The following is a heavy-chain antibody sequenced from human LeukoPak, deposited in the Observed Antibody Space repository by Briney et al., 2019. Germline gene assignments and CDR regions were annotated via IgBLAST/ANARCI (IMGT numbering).Heavy chain of an antibody. Sequence: GGSLRLSCAASGFTFSSYSVNWVRQARGKGLECVSSISSSSSYIYYADSVKGQFTISRNNTKNTLYLQMNSLRAEDTAVYYCAKEDRTERKRGLDYWGQGTLVTVSS. J-gene: IGHJ4*02. V-gene: IGHV3-21*01. CDR1: GFTFSSYS. D-gene: IGHD1-14*01. CDR3: AKEDRTERKRGLDY. CDR2: ISSSSSYI.